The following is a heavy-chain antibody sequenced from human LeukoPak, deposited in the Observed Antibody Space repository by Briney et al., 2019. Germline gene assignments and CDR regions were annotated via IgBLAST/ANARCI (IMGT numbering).Heavy chain of an antibody. Sequence: PSETLSLTCTVSGGSISSYYWSWIRQPPGRGLEWIGHIYYSGGIYYNPSLKSRVTMSVDTSRNQFSLKLSSVTAVDTAVYYCARKTTAGPTKAAFDIWGQGTMVAVST. J-gene: IGHJ3*02. CDR2: IYYSGGI. V-gene: IGHV4-59*04. D-gene: IGHD2-21*02. CDR3: ARKTTAGPTKAAFDI. CDR1: GGSISSYY.